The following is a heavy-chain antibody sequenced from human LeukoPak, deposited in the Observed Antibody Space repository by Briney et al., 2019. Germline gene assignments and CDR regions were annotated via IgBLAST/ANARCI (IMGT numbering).Heavy chain of an antibody. CDR3: ARGIGSYWAYYYYMDV. CDR1: GYTFTSYD. J-gene: IGHJ6*03. D-gene: IGHD1-26*01. CDR2: MNPNSGNT. Sequence: ASVKVSSKASGYTFTSYDINWVRQATGQGLEWMGWMNPNSGNTGYAQKFQGRVTITRNTSISTAYMELSSLRSEDTAVYYCARGIGSYWAYYYYMDVWGKGTTVTVSS. V-gene: IGHV1-8*03.